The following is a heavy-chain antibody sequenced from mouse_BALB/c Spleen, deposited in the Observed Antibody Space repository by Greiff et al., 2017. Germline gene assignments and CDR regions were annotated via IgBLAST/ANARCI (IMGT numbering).Heavy chain of an antibody. V-gene: IGHV3-2*02. Sequence: EVKLMESGPGLVKPSQSLSLTCTVTGYSITSDYAWNWIRQFPGNKLEWMGYISYSGSTSYNPSLKSRISITRDTSKNQFFLQLNSVTTEDTATYYCARTVVASDYAMDYWGQGTSVTGSS. D-gene: IGHD1-1*01. CDR1: GYSITSDYA. J-gene: IGHJ4*01. CDR2: ISYSGST. CDR3: ARTVVASDYAMDY.